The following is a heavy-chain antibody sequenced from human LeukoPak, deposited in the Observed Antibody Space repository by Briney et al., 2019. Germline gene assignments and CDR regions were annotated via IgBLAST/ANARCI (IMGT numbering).Heavy chain of an antibody. CDR1: GLTFDDHG. D-gene: IGHD3-22*01. CDR3: ARDTDSSDPYDAFDI. Sequence: GGSLRLSCAASGLTFDDHGMSWVRQAPGKGLEWVSGIKWDGRRTGYADSVKGRFTISRDNAKNSLYLQMNSLRAEDTAVYYCARDTDSSDPYDAFDIWGQGTMVTVSS. J-gene: IGHJ3*02. V-gene: IGHV3-20*04. CDR2: IKWDGRRT.